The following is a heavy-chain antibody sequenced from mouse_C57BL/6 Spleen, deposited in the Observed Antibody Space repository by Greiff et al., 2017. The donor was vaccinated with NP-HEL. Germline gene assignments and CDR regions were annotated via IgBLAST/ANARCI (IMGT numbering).Heavy chain of an antibody. V-gene: IGHV1-18*01. Sequence: EVQLQQSGPELVKPGASVKIPCKASGYTFTDYNMDWVKQSHGKSLEWIGDINPNNGGTIYNQKFKGKATLTVDKSSSTAYMELRSLTSEDTAVYYCARSGLLRSYWYFDVWGTGTTVTVSS. CDR1: GYTFTDYN. CDR2: INPNNGGT. CDR3: ARSGLLRSYWYFDV. J-gene: IGHJ1*03. D-gene: IGHD1-1*01.